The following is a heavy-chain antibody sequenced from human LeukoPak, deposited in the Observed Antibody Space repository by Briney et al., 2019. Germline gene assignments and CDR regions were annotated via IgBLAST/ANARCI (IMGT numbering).Heavy chain of an antibody. J-gene: IGHJ4*02. CDR1: ADSISSSRYY. Sequence: KTSETLSLTCSVSADSISSSRYYWGWIRQPPGKGLEWIGSVYYSGSTHYNPSLNSRITISVDTSKNQFSLRLRSVTAADTALYFCLVYLSQSGSYYNGIDYWGQGTLVTVSS. CDR2: VYYSGST. D-gene: IGHD3-10*01. CDR3: LVYLSQSGSYYNGIDY. V-gene: IGHV4-39*01.